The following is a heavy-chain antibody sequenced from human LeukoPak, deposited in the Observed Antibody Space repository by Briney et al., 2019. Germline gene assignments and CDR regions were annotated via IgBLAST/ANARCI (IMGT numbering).Heavy chain of an antibody. CDR3: ARWATMVRGVSWFDP. Sequence: PSETLSLTCTVSGASISSYYWSWIRQPPGKGLEWIGFIFYSGTTNYNPSLKGRVTMSVDTSKNHSSLKLNSVTAADTAVYYCARWATMVRGVSWFDPWGQGTPVTVSS. CDR1: GASISSYY. V-gene: IGHV4-59*01. CDR2: IFYSGTT. D-gene: IGHD3-10*01. J-gene: IGHJ5*02.